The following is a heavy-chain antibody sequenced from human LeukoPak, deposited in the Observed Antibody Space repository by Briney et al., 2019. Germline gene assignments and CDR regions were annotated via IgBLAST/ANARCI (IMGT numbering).Heavy chain of an antibody. CDR3: AKVGRDILTGYSPWHYYYYYMDV. D-gene: IGHD3-9*01. J-gene: IGHJ6*03. CDR2: ISYDGSNK. V-gene: IGHV3-30*04. CDR1: GFTFSDYT. Sequence: GGSLRLSCAASGFTFSDYTLHWVRQAPGKGLEWVAVISYDGSNKFYADSVKDRFTISRDNSKNTLYLQMNSLRAEDTAVYYCAKVGRDILTGYSPWHYYYYYMDVWGKGTTVTISS.